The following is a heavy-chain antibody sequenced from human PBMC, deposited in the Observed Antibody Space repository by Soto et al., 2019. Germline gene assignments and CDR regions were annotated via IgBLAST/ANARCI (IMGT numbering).Heavy chain of an antibody. CDR1: GFTFSSYA. Sequence: GSLRLSCAASGFTFSSYAMHWVRQAPGKGPEWVAVISYDGSNKYYADSVKGRFTISRDNSKNTLYLQMNSLRAEDTAVYYCAREENMVFNYCDYWGQGT. V-gene: IGHV3-30-3*01. J-gene: IGHJ4*02. D-gene: IGHD3-10*01. CDR2: ISYDGSNK. CDR3: AREENMVFNYCDY.